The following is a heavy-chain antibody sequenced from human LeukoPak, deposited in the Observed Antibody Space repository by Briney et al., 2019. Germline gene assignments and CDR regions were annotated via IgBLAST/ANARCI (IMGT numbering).Heavy chain of an antibody. CDR3: AKLELQDFDY. Sequence: GGSLRLSCAASGFTFSSYAVHWVRQSPGKGLEWVAVISYDGSNKYYADSVKGRFTISRDNSKNTLYLQMNSLRAEDTAVYYCAKLELQDFDYWGQGTLVTVSS. CDR2: ISYDGSNK. V-gene: IGHV3-30-3*02. CDR1: GFTFSSYA. J-gene: IGHJ4*02. D-gene: IGHD1-7*01.